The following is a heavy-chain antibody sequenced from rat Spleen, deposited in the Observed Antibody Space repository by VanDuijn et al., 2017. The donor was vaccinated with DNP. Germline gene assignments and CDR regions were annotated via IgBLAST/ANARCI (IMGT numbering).Heavy chain of an antibody. CDR1: GFSLTTNG. D-gene: IGHD1-10*01. V-gene: IGHV2S12*01. CDR2: ISSGGKT. CDR3: TREREPNNNPFYFDC. Sequence: QVQLKESGPGLVQPSQTLSLTCAVSGFSLTTNGVSWVRQPPGKGLEWIAAISSGGKTYYNLALKSRLSISRDTSKSHVFLRMNSLQTEDTAIYFCTREREPNNNPFYFDCWGQGVMVTVSS. J-gene: IGHJ2*01.